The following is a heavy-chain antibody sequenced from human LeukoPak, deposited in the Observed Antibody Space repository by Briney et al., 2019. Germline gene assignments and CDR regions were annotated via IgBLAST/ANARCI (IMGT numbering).Heavy chain of an antibody. Sequence: ASVKVSCRASGYTLASYDINWVRQATGQGLEWMGWMNPNSGTTGYAQKFQDRITLTRDTPISTAYMELSSLTSDDTAVYYCARDYGGNSGWFDPWGQGTLVTVSS. V-gene: IGHV1-8*01. J-gene: IGHJ5*02. D-gene: IGHD4-23*01. CDR3: ARDYGGNSGWFDP. CDR2: MNPNSGTT. CDR1: GYTLASYD.